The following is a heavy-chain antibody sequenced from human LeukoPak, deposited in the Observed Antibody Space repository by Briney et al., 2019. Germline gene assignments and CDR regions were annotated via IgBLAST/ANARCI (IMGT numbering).Heavy chain of an antibody. J-gene: IGHJ5*02. Sequence: PSETLSLTCIVSGGSISSYYWSWIRQPPGKGLEGVGYIYYSGSTNYNPSLKRRVTISVDTSKNQCSLKLSSVTAADTAGYYCARDNSVGGIAWWFDPWGQGTLVTVSS. CDR1: GGSISSYY. CDR2: IYYSGST. D-gene: IGHD1-26*01. V-gene: IGHV4-59*01. CDR3: ARDNSVGGIAWWFDP.